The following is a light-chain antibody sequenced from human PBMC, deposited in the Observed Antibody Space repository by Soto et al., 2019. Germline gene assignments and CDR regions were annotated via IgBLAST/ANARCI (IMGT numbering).Light chain of an antibody. CDR1: QRDSSNY. CDR3: QQYSSSPIFT. V-gene: IGKV3-20*01. CDR2: GAS. Sequence: EIVLTQSPGTLSLSPGERASLSCRASQRDSSNYLAWYQQKPGQAPRLLIYGASNRATGIPDRFSGSGSGTDFTLTISTLEPEDFAVYYCQQYSSSPIFTFGPGTKVDVK. J-gene: IGKJ3*01.